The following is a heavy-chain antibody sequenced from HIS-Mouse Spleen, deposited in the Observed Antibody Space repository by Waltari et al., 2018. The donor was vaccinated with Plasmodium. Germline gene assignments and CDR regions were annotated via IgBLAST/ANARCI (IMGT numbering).Heavy chain of an antibody. Sequence: QVQLQQWGAGLLKPSETLSLTCAVYGGSFSVYYCSWLRQPPGKGLEWIGEINHSGSTNYNPSLKSRVTISVDTSKNQFSLKLSSVTAADTAVYYCARGSAAAGPFDYWGQGTLVTVSS. CDR2: INHSGST. V-gene: IGHV4-34*01. CDR1: GGSFSVYY. D-gene: IGHD6-13*01. CDR3: ARGSAAAGPFDY. J-gene: IGHJ4*02.